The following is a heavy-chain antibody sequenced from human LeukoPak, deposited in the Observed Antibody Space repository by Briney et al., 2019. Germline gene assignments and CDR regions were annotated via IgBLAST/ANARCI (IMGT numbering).Heavy chain of an antibody. CDR2: IYTSGNT. Sequence: PSETLSLTCTVSGGSINRSCYSWIRQPAGKGLEWIGRIYTSGNTDYNPSLKSRVTLSVDTSKNQFSLKLSSVTAADTAVYYCARSLYYYGSDSFDIWGQGTMVTVSS. V-gene: IGHV4-4*07. CDR3: ARSLYYYGSDSFDI. J-gene: IGHJ3*02. CDR1: GGSINRSC. D-gene: IGHD3-10*01.